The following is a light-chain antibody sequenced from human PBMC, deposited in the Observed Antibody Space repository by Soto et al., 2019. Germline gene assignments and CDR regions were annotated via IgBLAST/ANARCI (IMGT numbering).Light chain of an antibody. V-gene: IGKV3-20*01. CDR1: QSVSSDY. Sequence: EIVLTQSPGTLSLSPGERATLSCRASQSVSSDYLAWYQQNPGQTPKVLIYRASSRATGIPDRFSGSGSGTDFTLTISRLEPEDFAVYYCQQYGSSPLTFGGGTKVDIK. CDR2: RAS. J-gene: IGKJ4*01. CDR3: QQYGSSPLT.